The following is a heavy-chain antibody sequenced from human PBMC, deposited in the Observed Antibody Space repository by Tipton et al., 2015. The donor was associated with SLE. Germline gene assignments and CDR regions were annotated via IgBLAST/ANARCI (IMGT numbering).Heavy chain of an antibody. D-gene: IGHD1-26*01. V-gene: IGHV4-31*03. J-gene: IGHJ3*02. CDR2: IYYSGST. Sequence: TLSLTCTVSGGSISSGGYYWSWIRQPPGKGLEWIGYIYYSGSTSYNPPLKSRVTISVDTPKNQFSLKLSSVTAADTAVYYCARPPGVGATNDAFDIWGQGTMVTVSS. CDR1: GGSISSGGYY. CDR3: ARPPGVGATNDAFDI.